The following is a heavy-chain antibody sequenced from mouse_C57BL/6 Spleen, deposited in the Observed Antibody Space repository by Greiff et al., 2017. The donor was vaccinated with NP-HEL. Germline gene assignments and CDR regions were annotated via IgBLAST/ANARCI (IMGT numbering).Heavy chain of an antibody. D-gene: IGHD1-1*01. Sequence: EVHLVESGPGLVKPSQSLSLTCSVTGYSITSGYYWTWIRQFPGNQLEWMGYISYDGSNNYNPYLKNRISITRDTSKNQFFLKLNSVTTEDTATYYCARRRFTTVVATGSYYAMDYWGQGTSVTVSS. J-gene: IGHJ4*01. CDR1: GYSITSGYY. V-gene: IGHV3-6*01. CDR2: ISYDGSN. CDR3: ARRRFTTVVATGSYYAMDY.